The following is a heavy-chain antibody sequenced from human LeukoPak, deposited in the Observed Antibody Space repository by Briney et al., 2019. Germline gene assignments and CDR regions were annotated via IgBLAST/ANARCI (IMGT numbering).Heavy chain of an antibody. J-gene: IGHJ4*02. CDR3: VSFYETY. Sequence: GGSLRLSCAASGNYWMHWVRQAPGKGLVWVSHINSDGSWTSYADSVKGRFTISEDNAKNTAYLQMNNLRAEDTAVYYCVSFYETYWGRGTLVAVSS. V-gene: IGHV3-74*01. CDR2: INSDGSWT. CDR1: GNYW. D-gene: IGHD2-2*01.